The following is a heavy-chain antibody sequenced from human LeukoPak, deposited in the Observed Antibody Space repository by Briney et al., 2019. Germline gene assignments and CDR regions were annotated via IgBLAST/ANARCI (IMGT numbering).Heavy chain of an antibody. V-gene: IGHV4-59*08. D-gene: IGHD6-19*01. CDR2: IYYTGTT. J-gene: IGHJ3*02. CDR3: ARSSGWTDAFDI. Sequence: SETLSLTCTVSGGSISSYYWSWIRQPPGKGLEWIGYIYYTGTTNYNPSLKSRVTISVDTSKNQFSLRLSSVTAADTAVYYCARSSGWTDAFDIWGQGTMVTVSS. CDR1: GGSISSYY.